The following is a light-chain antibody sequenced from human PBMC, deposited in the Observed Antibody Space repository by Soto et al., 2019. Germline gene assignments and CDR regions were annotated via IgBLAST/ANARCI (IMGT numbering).Light chain of an antibody. CDR3: YSAADNNLGI. CDR1: VLAKKY. J-gene: IGLJ2*01. Sequence: SYELTQPSSGSVSPGQTARITCSGDVLAKKYARWFQQKPGQAPVLVIYKDSERPSGIPERFSGSSSGTTVTLTISGAQVEDEADYYCYSAADNNLGIFGGGTQLTVL. V-gene: IGLV3-27*01. CDR2: KDS.